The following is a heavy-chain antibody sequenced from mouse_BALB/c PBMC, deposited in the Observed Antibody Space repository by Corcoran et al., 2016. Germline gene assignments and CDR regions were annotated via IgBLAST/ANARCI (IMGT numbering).Heavy chain of an antibody. V-gene: IGHV14-3*02. J-gene: IGHJ4*01. Sequence: EVQLQQSGAELVKPGASVKLSCTASGFNIKDTYMHWVKQRPEQGLEWIGRIDPANGNTKYDPKFQGKATITADTSSNTAYRQRSSLTSEDTAVYYCALTTAHAMDYWGQGTSVTVSS. CDR2: IDPANGNT. CDR3: ALTTAHAMDY. CDR1: GFNIKDTY. D-gene: IGHD1-2*01.